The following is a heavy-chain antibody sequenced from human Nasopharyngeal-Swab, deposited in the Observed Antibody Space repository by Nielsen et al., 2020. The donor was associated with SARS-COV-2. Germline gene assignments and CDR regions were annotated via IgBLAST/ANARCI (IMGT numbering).Heavy chain of an antibody. J-gene: IGHJ5*02. D-gene: IGHD2-21*01. CDR3: ARDVAGADSA. CDR2: IDTDGSTT. V-gene: IGHV3-74*01. Sequence: GESLKISCAASVVTFSRYWLHWVRQVPGKGLVWVSRIDTDGSTTDHADSVKGRFTISRDNAKNTLYLQMNNLRAEDTALYYCARDVAGADSAWGQGTLVTVSS. CDR1: VVTFSRYW.